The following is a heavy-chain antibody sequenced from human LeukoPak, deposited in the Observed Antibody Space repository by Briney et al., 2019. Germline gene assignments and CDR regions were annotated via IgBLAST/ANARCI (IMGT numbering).Heavy chain of an antibody. J-gene: IGHJ6*02. Sequence: ASVKVSFKASGYTFTDNYMHWVRQAPGQGLEWMGWVNPTSGGTKYEQNFQGRVTMTRDTSISTAYMELSRLRSDDTAVYYCVRAYYYHMDVWGQGTTVTVSS. CDR2: VNPTSGGT. V-gene: IGHV1-2*02. CDR1: GYTFTDNY. CDR3: VRAYYYHMDV. D-gene: IGHD3-22*01.